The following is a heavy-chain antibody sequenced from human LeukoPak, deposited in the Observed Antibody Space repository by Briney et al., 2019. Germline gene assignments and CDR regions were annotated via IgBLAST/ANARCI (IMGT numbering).Heavy chain of an antibody. CDR2: IYSGGST. Sequence: GGSLRLSCAVSGFTVSSDYMSWVRQAPGKGLEWVSLIYSGGSTYYADSVKGRFTISRDNSKNALYLQMNSLRAEDTAVYYCAKDREVLRYFDWSFDYWGQGTLVTVSS. D-gene: IGHD3-9*01. CDR1: GFTVSSDY. V-gene: IGHV3-53*01. J-gene: IGHJ4*02. CDR3: AKDREVLRYFDWSFDY.